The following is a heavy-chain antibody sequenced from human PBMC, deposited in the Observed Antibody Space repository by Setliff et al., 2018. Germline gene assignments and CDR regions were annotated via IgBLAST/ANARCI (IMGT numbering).Heavy chain of an antibody. V-gene: IGHV1-18*01. D-gene: IGHD6-19*01. CDR2: ISAYNGNT. J-gene: IGHJ5*02. CDR3: AREEVGRYSSGWYISSDNWFDP. CDR1: GYTFTSYG. Sequence: ASVKVSCKASGYTFTSYGSSWVRQAPGQGLEWMGWISAYNGNTNYAQKLQGRVTMTTDTSTSTAYMELSILRSDDTAVYYCAREEVGRYSSGWYISSDNWFDPWGQGTLVTVSS.